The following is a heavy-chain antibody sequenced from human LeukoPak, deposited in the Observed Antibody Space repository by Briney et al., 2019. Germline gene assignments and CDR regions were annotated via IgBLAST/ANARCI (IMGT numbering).Heavy chain of an antibody. Sequence: SETLSLTCTVSGGSISSYYWSWIRQPPGKGLEWIGYIYYSGSTNYNPSLKSRVTISVDTSKNQFSLKLSSVTAADTAVYYCARVETPPDPESYGDYDYFDYWGQGTLVTVSS. CDR2: IYYSGST. V-gene: IGHV4-59*01. D-gene: IGHD4-17*01. CDR3: ARVETPPDPESYGDYDYFDY. CDR1: GGSISSYY. J-gene: IGHJ4*02.